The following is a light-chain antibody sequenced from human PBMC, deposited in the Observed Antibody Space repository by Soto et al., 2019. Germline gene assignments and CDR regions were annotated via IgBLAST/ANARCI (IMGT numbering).Light chain of an antibody. J-gene: IGKJ2*01. CDR3: QQYNSYSYT. CDR1: QSISSW. CDR2: KAS. Sequence: DIQMTQSPSTLSASVGDRVTITCRASQSISSWLAWYQQKPGKAPKLLIYKASSLESGVPSRFSGRGSGTEFTLTISSLQPDDFATYYCQQYNSYSYTFGQGNKLEIK. V-gene: IGKV1-5*03.